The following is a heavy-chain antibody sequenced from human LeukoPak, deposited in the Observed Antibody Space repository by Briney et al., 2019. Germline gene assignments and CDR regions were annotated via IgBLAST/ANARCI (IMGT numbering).Heavy chain of an antibody. D-gene: IGHD3-22*01. CDR2: INHSGST. CDR1: GGSISSYY. J-gene: IGHJ3*02. Sequence: SETLSPTCTVSGGSISSYYWSWIRQPPGKGLEWIGEINHSGSTNYNPSLKSRVTISVDTSKNQFPLKLSSVTAADTAVYYCARGHYYDSSGYYYVRRDAFDIWGQGTMVTVSS. CDR3: ARGHYYDSSGYYYVRRDAFDI. V-gene: IGHV4-34*01.